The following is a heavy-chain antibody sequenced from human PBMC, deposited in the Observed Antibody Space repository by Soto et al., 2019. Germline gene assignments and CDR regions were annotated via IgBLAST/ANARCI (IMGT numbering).Heavy chain of an antibody. J-gene: IGHJ3*02. Sequence: GASVKVSCKASVGTFSSYTISWVRQAPGQGLEWMGRIIPILGIANYAQKFQGRVTITADKSTSTAYMELSSLRSEDTAVYYCARGKYQDIVVVVAATQRDAFDIWGQGTMVTVSS. CDR1: VGTFSSYT. CDR3: ARGKYQDIVVVVAATQRDAFDI. CDR2: IIPILGIA. D-gene: IGHD2-15*01. V-gene: IGHV1-69*02.